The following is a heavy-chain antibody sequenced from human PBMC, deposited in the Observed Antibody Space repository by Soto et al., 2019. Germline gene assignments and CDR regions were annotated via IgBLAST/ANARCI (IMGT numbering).Heavy chain of an antibody. CDR1: GLSFSSYA. CDR3: ARGVPYCMDF. D-gene: IGHD3-3*01. J-gene: IGHJ6*04. Sequence: GGSLRLSCAASGLSFSSYAMSWVGQAPGKGLEWVSAISGSGGSTYYADSAKGRFTISRDNSKNTLYLQMNSLRAEDTAVYYCARGVPYCMDFWGKGATFTVSS. CDR2: ISGSGGST. V-gene: IGHV3-23*01.